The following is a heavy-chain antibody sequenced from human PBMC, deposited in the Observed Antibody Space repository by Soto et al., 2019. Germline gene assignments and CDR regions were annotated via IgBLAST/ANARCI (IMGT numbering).Heavy chain of an antibody. CDR2: IKQDGSEK. CDR3: TRSITGFSYADS. J-gene: IGHJ4*02. CDR1: GFTFSSYW. D-gene: IGHD2-2*01. Sequence: SCAASGFTFSSYWMSWVRQAPGKGLEWVANIKQDGSEKYYVDSVKGRFTISRDNAKNTLYLQMNSLRAEDTAVYYCTRSITGFSYADSWGRGTLVTVSS. V-gene: IGHV3-7*02.